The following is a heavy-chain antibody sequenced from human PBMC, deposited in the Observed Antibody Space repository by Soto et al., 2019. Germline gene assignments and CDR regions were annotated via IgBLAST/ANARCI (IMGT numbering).Heavy chain of an antibody. V-gene: IGHV3-53*01. CDR1: GFSVSSNY. Sequence: GGSLRLSCAASGFSVSSNYMSWVRQAPGKGLEWVSVIYSGGSTYYADSVKGRFTISRDNSKNTLYLQMNSLRAEDTAVYYCARDRVESGYPEYFQHWGQGTLVTVSS. J-gene: IGHJ1*01. CDR2: IYSGGST. D-gene: IGHD3-22*01. CDR3: ARDRVESGYPEYFQH.